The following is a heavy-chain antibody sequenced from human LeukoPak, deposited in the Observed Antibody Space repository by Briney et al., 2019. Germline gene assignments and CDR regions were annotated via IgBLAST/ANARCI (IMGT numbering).Heavy chain of an antibody. Sequence: GGSLRLSCAASGFTFSSYEMNWVRQAPGKGLEWVSAISGSGGSTYYADSVKGRFTISRDNSKNTLYLQMNSLRAEDTAVYYCANLHDYGDYEGDYWGQGTLVTVSS. V-gene: IGHV3-23*01. J-gene: IGHJ4*02. CDR1: GFTFSSYE. CDR2: ISGSGGST. CDR3: ANLHDYGDYEGDY. D-gene: IGHD4-17*01.